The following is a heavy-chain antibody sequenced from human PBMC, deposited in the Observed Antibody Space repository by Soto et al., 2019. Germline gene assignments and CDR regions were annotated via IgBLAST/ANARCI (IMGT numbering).Heavy chain of an antibody. Sequence: QLQLQESGPGLVKPSETLSLTCTVSGGSISSSSYYWGWIRQPPGKGLEWIGSIYYSGSTYYNPSLKSRVTISVDTSKNQFSLKLSSVTAADTAVYYCARRTQQLARGVYFDYWGQGTLVTVSS. J-gene: IGHJ4*02. CDR2: IYYSGST. V-gene: IGHV4-39*01. CDR3: ARRTQQLARGVYFDY. D-gene: IGHD6-13*01. CDR1: GGSISSSSYY.